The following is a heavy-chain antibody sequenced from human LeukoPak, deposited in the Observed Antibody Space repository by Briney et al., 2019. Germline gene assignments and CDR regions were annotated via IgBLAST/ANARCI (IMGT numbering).Heavy chain of an antibody. CDR2: INHSGST. J-gene: IGHJ4*02. Sequence: SETLSLTCAVYGGSFSGYYWSWIRQPPGKGLEWIGEINHSGSTNYNPSPKSRVTISVDTSKNQFSLKLSSVTAADTAVYYCALRTVTPYYFDYWGQGTLVTVSS. V-gene: IGHV4-34*01. CDR3: ALRTVTPYYFDY. CDR1: GGSFSGYY. D-gene: IGHD4-17*01.